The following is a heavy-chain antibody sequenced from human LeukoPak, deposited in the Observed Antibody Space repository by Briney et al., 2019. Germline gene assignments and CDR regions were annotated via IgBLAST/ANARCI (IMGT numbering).Heavy chain of an antibody. CDR3: ARGYAQSNWFDP. D-gene: IGHD1-1*01. J-gene: IGHJ5*02. CDR2: IYHSGST. V-gene: IGHV4-30-2*01. CDR1: GGSISSGGYS. Sequence: SETLSLTCAVSGGSISSGGYSWSWIRQPPGKGLEWIGYIYHSGSTYYNPSLKSRVTISVDRSKNQFSLKLSSVTAADTAVYHCARGYAQSNWFDPWGQGTLVTVSS.